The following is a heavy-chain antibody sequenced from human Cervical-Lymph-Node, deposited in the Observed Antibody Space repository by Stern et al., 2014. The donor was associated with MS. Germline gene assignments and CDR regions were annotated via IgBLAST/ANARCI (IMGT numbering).Heavy chain of an antibody. Sequence: VHLVESGAEVKKPGESLKISCKASGYSFSSYWIGWVRQMPGKGLEWMGPIYPAASETRYSPSFQGQVTISADKSSSTAYLQWSSLKASDTAMYYCARSVCRGGSGYTVPLDHWGQGTLVTVSS. D-gene: IGHD2-15*01. CDR3: ARSVCRGGSGYTVPLDH. J-gene: IGHJ4*02. CDR2: IYPAASET. V-gene: IGHV5-51*01. CDR1: GYSFSSYW.